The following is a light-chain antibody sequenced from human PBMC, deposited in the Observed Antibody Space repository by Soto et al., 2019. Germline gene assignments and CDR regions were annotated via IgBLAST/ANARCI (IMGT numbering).Light chain of an antibody. J-gene: IGLJ3*02. CDR2: DVS. Sequence: QSALTQPASVSGYPGQSITISCTGTSSDVGGYNYVSWYQQHSGKAPKLMIYDVSNRPSGVSNRFSGSKSGNTASLTISGLQAEDEADYYCSSYTSSSTLEFGGGTKVTVL. CDR3: SSYTSSSTLE. CDR1: SSDVGGYNY. V-gene: IGLV2-14*01.